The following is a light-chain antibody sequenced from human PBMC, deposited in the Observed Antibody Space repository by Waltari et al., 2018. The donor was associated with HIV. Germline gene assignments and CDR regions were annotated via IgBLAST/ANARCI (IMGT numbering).Light chain of an antibody. J-gene: IGKJ4*01. CDR1: QGINNY. V-gene: IGKV1-9*01. CDR3: QQLNSYPRRLT. Sequence: DIQLTQSPSFLSASVGDRVTITCRASQGINNYLAWYQQKPGTAPRLLIYAASTLQSGVPSRFSGSGSGTEFSLTISSLQPEDCATYYCQQLNSYPRRLTFGGGTKVEVK. CDR2: AAS.